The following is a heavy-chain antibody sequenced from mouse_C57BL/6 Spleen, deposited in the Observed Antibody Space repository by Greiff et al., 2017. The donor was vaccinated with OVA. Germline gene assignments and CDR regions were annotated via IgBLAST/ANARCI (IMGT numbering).Heavy chain of an antibody. Sequence: VHLVESGPGLVAPSQSLSITCTVSGFSLTSYAISWVRQPPGKGLEWLGVLWTGGGTNYNSALKSRLSISKDNSKSQVFLKMNSLQTDDTARYYCARTSLTGTTDYWGQGTTLTVSS. CDR1: GFSLTSYA. D-gene: IGHD4-1*01. CDR3: ARTSLTGTTDY. CDR2: LWTGGGT. V-gene: IGHV2-9-1*01. J-gene: IGHJ2*01.